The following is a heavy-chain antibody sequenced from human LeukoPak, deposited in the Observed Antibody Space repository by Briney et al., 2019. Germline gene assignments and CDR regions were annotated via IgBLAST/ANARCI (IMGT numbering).Heavy chain of an antibody. D-gene: IGHD6-19*01. Sequence: PSETLSLTCTVSGGSISSGGYYWSWIRQHPGKGLEWIGYIYYSGSTYYNPSLKSRVTMSVDTSKNQFSLKLSSVTAADTAVYYCAREGGSSGWYVVEGFDPWGQGTLVTVSS. V-gene: IGHV4-31*03. CDR2: IYYSGST. CDR3: AREGGSSGWYVVEGFDP. CDR1: GGSISSGGYY. J-gene: IGHJ5*02.